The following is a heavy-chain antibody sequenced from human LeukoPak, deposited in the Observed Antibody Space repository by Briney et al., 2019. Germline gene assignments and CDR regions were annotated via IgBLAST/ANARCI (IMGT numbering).Heavy chain of an antibody. J-gene: IGHJ4*02. V-gene: IGHV4-30-4*01. CDR2: IYYSGST. CDR3: ARVYYYDNSGYGKDYFDY. D-gene: IGHD3-22*01. CDR1: GGSISSGDYY. Sequence: SETLSLTCSVSGGSISSGDYYWSWIRQPPGKGLEWIGYIYYSGSTYYNPSLKSRVTISVDTSKNQFSLKLSSVTAADTAVYYCARVYYYDNSGYGKDYFDYWGQGTLVTVSS.